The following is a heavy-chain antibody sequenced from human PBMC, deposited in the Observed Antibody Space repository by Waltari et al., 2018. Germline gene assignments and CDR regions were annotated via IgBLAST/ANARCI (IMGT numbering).Heavy chain of an antibody. CDR2: IYSGGST. CDR3: AGLTGTTEESYYYYYMDV. CDR1: GFTVSSNY. Sequence: EVQLVETGGGLIQPGGSLRLSCAASGFTVSSNYMSWVRQAPGRGLEGVSVIYSGGSTSYADSVKGRFTISRDNSKNTLYLQMNSLRAEDTAVYYCAGLTGTTEESYYYYYMDVWGKGTTVTVSS. D-gene: IGHD1-7*01. J-gene: IGHJ6*03. V-gene: IGHV3-53*02.